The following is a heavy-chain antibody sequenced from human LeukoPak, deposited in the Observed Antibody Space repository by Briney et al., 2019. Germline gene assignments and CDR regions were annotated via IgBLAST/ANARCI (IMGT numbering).Heavy chain of an antibody. J-gene: IGHJ2*01. D-gene: IGHD3-16*01. V-gene: IGHV4-34*01. Sequence: SSETLSLACAAYGGSFSGYYWSWIRQPPGKGLEWIGEINHSGSTNYNPSLKSRVTISVDTSKNQFSLKLSSVTAADTAVYYCARASFGSLWYFDLWGRGTLVTVSS. CDR1: GGSFSGYY. CDR2: INHSGST. CDR3: ARASFGSLWYFDL.